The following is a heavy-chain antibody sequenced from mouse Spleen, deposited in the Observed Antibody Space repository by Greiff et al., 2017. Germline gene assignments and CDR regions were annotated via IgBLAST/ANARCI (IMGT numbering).Heavy chain of an antibody. CDR3: ARGGSVLRLRGAMDY. V-gene: IGHV5-6-5*01. CDR2: ISSGGST. CDR1: GFTFSSYA. J-gene: IGHJ4*01. D-gene: IGHD1-2*01. Sequence: EVNVVESGGGLVKPGGSLKLSCAASGFTFSSYAMSWVRQTPEQRLEWVASISSGGSTYYPDSVKGRFTISRDNARNILYLQMSSLRSEDTAMYYCARGGSVLRLRGAMDYWGQGTSVTVSS.